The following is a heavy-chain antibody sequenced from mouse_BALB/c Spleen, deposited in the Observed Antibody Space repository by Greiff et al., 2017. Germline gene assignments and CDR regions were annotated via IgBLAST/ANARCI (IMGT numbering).Heavy chain of an antibody. V-gene: IGHV1-80*01. CDR3: ARLGLGPYFDY. J-gene: IGHJ2*01. D-gene: IGHD4-1*01. CDR2: IYPGDGDT. CDR1: GYAFSSYW. Sequence: LVESGAELVRPGSSVKISCKASGYAFSSYWMNWVKQRPGQGLEWIGQIYPGDGDTNYNGKFKGKATLTADKSSSTAYMQLSSLTSEDSAVYFCARLGLGPYFDYWGQGTTLTVSS.